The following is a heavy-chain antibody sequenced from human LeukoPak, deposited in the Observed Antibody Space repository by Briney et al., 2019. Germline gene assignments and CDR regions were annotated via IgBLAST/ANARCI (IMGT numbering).Heavy chain of an antibody. CDR3: AIVGILRKAWDY. V-gene: IGHV1-8*01. J-gene: IGHJ4*02. D-gene: IGHD4-17*01. CDR2: MNPNSGNK. Sequence: ASVKVSRKPSGYTFTRYDINWVRQATGQGLEWMGWMNPNSGNKGSAPKFQGRVTVTRNASKSTAYMDLSSLRSEGTAVDYCAIVGILRKAWDYWGEGTLVSVPS. CDR1: GYTFTRYD.